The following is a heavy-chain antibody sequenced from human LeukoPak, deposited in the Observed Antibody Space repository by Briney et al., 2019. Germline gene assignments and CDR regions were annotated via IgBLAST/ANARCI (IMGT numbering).Heavy chain of an antibody. D-gene: IGHD6-13*01. CDR3: ASSHFPAAGDY. Sequence: GGSLRLSCSASGFTFGEHGMSRFRQAPGKGLDWVGFIRSKTYGGTTEYAASVKGRFTVSRDDSKSIAYLQMNSLKTEDTAIYYCASSHFPAAGDYWGQGTLVTVSS. CDR1: GFTFGEHG. J-gene: IGHJ4*02. V-gene: IGHV3-49*03. CDR2: IRSKTYGGTT.